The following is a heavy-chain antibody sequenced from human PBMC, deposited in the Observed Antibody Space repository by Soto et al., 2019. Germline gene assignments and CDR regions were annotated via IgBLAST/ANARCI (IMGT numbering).Heavy chain of an antibody. D-gene: IGHD1-26*01. CDR2: SSMSGTTI. CDR3: ARDVGSLDY. J-gene: IGHJ4*02. Sequence: QVHLVESGGGLFRPGGSLRLSCAASGLRFSDYYMSWIRQAPGKGLEWVSYSSMSGTTIYYADSVKGRFTISRDNAKNSLYLQMNSRRAEDTAVYYCARDVGSLDYWGQGTLVTVSS. V-gene: IGHV3-11*01. CDR1: GLRFSDYY.